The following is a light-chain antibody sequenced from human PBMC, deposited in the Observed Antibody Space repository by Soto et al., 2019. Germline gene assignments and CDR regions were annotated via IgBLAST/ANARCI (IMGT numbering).Light chain of an antibody. Sequence: VMTQSPATLSVSPGERATLSCRASQSVSTNLAWYQQRPGQAPRLIIYGASRRATGVPDRFIGSGSGTDFTLTISRLEPEDFAVYYCQHYITSLTTFGQGTKVDIK. CDR3: QHYITSLTT. CDR2: GAS. CDR1: QSVSTN. J-gene: IGKJ1*01. V-gene: IGKV3D-15*01.